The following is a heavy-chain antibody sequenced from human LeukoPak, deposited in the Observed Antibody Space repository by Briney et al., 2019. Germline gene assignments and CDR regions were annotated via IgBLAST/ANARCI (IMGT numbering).Heavy chain of an antibody. V-gene: IGHV4-59*11. Sequence: SETLSLTCTVSGGSMNSHYWSWIRQPPGKGLEWIGYMLDTVTTKGNPSLKSRFTLSADTSKNQFSLRLTSVTAADTAVYYCATINRGNIYGYFDFWGQGILVIVSA. J-gene: IGHJ4*02. CDR3: ATINRGNIYGYFDF. CDR2: MLDTVTT. CDR1: GGSMNSHY. D-gene: IGHD5-18*01.